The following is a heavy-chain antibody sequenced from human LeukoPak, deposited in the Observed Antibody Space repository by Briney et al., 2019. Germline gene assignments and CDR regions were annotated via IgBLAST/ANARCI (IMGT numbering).Heavy chain of an antibody. D-gene: IGHD3-16*01. Sequence: PSETLSLTCTVSGGSISSYYWSWIRQPPGKGLEWIGYIYYSGSTNYNPSLKSRVTISVDTSKNQFSLNLSSVTAADTAVYYCAREDYPRSGAFDIWGQGTMVTVSS. CDR1: GGSISSYY. CDR2: IYYSGST. CDR3: AREDYPRSGAFDI. V-gene: IGHV4-59*01. J-gene: IGHJ3*02.